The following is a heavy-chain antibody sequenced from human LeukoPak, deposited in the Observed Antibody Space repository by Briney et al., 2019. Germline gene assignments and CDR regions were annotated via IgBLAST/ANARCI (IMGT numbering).Heavy chain of an antibody. V-gene: IGHV1-18*01. Sequence: ASVTVSCKTSGYTFTNFGVSWVRQAPGQGLEWMGWISGYNDNTNYAQKFQDRLRLTTDTSTNTAYMELESLRSDDTAIYYCARASSTGSGSYGLDWGQGTQVTVSS. D-gene: IGHD3-10*01. CDR2: ISGYNDNT. CDR1: GYTFTNFG. J-gene: IGHJ4*02. CDR3: ARASSTGSGSYGLD.